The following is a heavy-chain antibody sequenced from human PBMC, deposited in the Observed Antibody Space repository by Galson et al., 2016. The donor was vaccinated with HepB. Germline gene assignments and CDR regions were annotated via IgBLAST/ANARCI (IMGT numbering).Heavy chain of an antibody. Sequence: SLRLSCAASGFTFSGYGMHWVRQAPGKGLEWVAADSMDGRRKFYADSVKGRFTISRDSSNNILFLQMSSLRADDTAVYFCAKRHEYCPPVGCSVDYWGQGTLASVSS. CDR3: AKRHEYCPPVGCSVDY. J-gene: IGHJ4*02. CDR2: DSMDGRRK. CDR1: GFTFSGYG. D-gene: IGHD2/OR15-2a*01. V-gene: IGHV3-30*18.